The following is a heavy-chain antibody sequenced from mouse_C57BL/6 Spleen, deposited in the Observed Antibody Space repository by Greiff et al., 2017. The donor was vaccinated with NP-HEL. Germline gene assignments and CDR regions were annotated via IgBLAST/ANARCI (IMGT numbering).Heavy chain of an antibody. Sequence: EVQLQESGPGLVKPSQSLSLTCSVTGYSITSGYYWNWIRQFPGNKLEWMGYISYDGSNNYNPSLKNRISITRDTSKNQFFLKLNSVTTEDTATYYCARGGDYFDYWGQGTTLTVPS. CDR2: ISYDGSN. J-gene: IGHJ2*01. CDR3: ARGGDYFDY. CDR1: GYSITSGYY. V-gene: IGHV3-6*01.